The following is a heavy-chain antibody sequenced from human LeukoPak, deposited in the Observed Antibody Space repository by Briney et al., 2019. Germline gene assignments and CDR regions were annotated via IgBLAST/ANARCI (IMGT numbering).Heavy chain of an antibody. Sequence: GGSLRLSCAASGFTFSSYGMHWVRQAPGKGLEWVAFIRYDGSNKYYADSVKGRFTISRDNSKNTLYLQMNSLRAEDTAVYYCAKCLGSGYYYYYYMDVWGKGTTVTVSS. CDR2: IRYDGSNK. CDR3: AKCLGSGYYYYYYMDV. D-gene: IGHD3-3*01. CDR1: GFTFSSYG. J-gene: IGHJ6*03. V-gene: IGHV3-30*02.